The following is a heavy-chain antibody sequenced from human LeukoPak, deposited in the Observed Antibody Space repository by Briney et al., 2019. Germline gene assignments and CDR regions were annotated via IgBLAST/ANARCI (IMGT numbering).Heavy chain of an antibody. CDR2: ISWNSGSI. J-gene: IGHJ4*02. Sequence: GGSLRLSCAASGFTFDDYAMHWVRQAPGKGLEWVSGISWNSGSIGYADSVKGRFTISRDNAKNSPYLQMNSLRAEDTALYYCAKDGGYSYGVLDYWGQGTLVTVSS. CDR1: GFTFDDYA. V-gene: IGHV3-9*01. CDR3: AKDGGYSYGVLDY. D-gene: IGHD5-18*01.